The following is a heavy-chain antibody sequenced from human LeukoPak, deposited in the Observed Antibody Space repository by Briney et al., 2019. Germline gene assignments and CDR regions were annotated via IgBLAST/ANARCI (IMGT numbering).Heavy chain of an antibody. D-gene: IGHD1-26*01. CDR2: ISGGGHDI. CDR1: GFTFYNYA. V-gene: IGHV3-23*01. J-gene: IGHJ4*02. CDR3: AKAWPELRDDS. Sequence: GGSLRLSCAASGFTFYNYAMCWVRQAPGKGLEWVSAISGGGHDIYYADSVKGRFTISRDNSKNSLFLQMNSLRAEDTAVYYCAKAWPELRDDSRGQGTLVTVSS.